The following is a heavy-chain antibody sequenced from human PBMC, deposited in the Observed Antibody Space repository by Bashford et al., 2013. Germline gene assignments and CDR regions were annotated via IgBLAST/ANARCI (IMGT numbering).Heavy chain of an antibody. V-gene: IGHV3-23*02. D-gene: IGHD2-15*01. CDR1: GFTFTNYV. Sequence: GGSLRLSCAASGFTFTNYVMSWVRRAPGKGLEWVSAIGGSGDSTNYNPSLKSRVTISVDTSKNQFSLKLSSVTAADTGVYYCAGLYCSGGRCYPDCWGQGTLVTVSS. CDR2: IGGSGDST. CDR3: AGLYCSGGRCYPDC. J-gene: IGHJ4*02.